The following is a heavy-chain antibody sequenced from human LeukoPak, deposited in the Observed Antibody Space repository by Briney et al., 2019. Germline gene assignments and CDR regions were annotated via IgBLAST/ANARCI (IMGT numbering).Heavy chain of an antibody. CDR3: ATSNYYDSSGYFVWYFDL. CDR2: IYSGGST. J-gene: IGHJ2*01. CDR1: GFTVSSNY. V-gene: IGHV3-53*01. Sequence: GGSLRLSCAASGFTVSSNYMSWVRQAPGKGLEWVSVIYSGGSTYYADSVKGRFTISRDNSKNTLYLQMNSLGAEDTAVYYCATSNYYDSSGYFVWYFDLWGRGTLVTVSS. D-gene: IGHD3-22*01.